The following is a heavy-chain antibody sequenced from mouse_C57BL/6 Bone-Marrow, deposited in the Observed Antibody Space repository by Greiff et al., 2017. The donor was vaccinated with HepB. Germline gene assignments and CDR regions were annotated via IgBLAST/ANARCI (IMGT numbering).Heavy chain of an antibody. CDR1: GFTFTDYY. CDR2: IRNKANGYTT. V-gene: IGHV7-3*01. CDR3: ARYGDGNYLYAMDY. Sequence: DVQLVESGGGLVQPGGSLSLSCAASGFTFTDYYMSWVRQPPGKALEWLGFIRNKANGYTTDYSASVKGRFTISRDNSPSILYLQMNTLRAEDSATYYCARYGDGNYLYAMDYWGQGTSVTVSS. J-gene: IGHJ4*01. D-gene: IGHD2-1*01.